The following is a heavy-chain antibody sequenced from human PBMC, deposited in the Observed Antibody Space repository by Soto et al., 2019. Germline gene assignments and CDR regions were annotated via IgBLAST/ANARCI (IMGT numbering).Heavy chain of an antibody. CDR3: ASRKSSPYFDY. V-gene: IGHV4-4*08. CDR2: IYNSGST. D-gene: IGHD3-10*01. J-gene: IGHJ4*02. CDR1: GASISSYY. Sequence: PSETLSLTCTVSGASISSYYWTWIRQPPGKGLEWIGYIYNSGSTNYNPSLKSRLTITVDTSKNQFSLKLSTVTPADTAMYYCASRKSSPYFDYWGQGTLVTVSS.